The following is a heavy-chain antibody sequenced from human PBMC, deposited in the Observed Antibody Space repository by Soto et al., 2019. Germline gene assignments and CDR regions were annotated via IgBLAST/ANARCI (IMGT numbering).Heavy chain of an antibody. Sequence: QVHLQQWGAGLLKPSETLSLTCAVNGGAFNGYYWTWIRQSPGKGLQWIGEINHSGTVDYNPSLKRRVTLSIDTSKKQFSLTLTSVTAADTAVYYCARAGAALVRGSIGGFDYWGQGTLVTVSS. CDR2: INHSGTV. CDR3: ARAGAALVRGSIGGFDY. D-gene: IGHD3-10*01. CDR1: GGAFNGYY. V-gene: IGHV4-34*01. J-gene: IGHJ4*02.